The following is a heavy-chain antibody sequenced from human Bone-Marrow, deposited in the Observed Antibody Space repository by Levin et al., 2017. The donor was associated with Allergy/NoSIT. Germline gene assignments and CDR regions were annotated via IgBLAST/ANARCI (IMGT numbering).Heavy chain of an antibody. V-gene: IGHV3-43D*03. CDR2: ISWDGGTT. J-gene: IGHJ6*02. CDR3: ARDVVTSSWTNDPSNYYFYGVDV. Sequence: LSGGSLRLSCAASGFNLDDYAMHWVRQVPGKGLEWVSLISWDGGTTYYADSVKGRFAISRDKGKQSLYLQMNSLRLEDSALYYCARDVVTSSWTNDPSNYYFYGVDVWGQGTTVAVSS. D-gene: IGHD6-13*01. CDR1: GFNLDDYA.